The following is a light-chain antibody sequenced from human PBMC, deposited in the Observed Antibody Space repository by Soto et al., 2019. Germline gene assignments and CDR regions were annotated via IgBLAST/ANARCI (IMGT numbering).Light chain of an antibody. CDR1: QSISTW. J-gene: IGKJ3*01. V-gene: IGKV1-5*03. CDR3: QQYNSYSGT. CDR2: KAS. Sequence: DIQMTQSPSALSASVGDRITITCRASQSISTWLAWFQQKPGEAPKLLIYKASSLESGGPSRFSGTGSGTEFTLTISSMQPDEFETDYCQQYNSYSGTFGPGNKVEIK.